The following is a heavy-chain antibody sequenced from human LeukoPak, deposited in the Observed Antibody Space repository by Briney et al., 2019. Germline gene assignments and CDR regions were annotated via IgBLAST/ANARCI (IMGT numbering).Heavy chain of an antibody. CDR2: IYSGGST. J-gene: IGHJ4*02. CDR3: ARDSSGPFDY. V-gene: IGHV3-66*01. Sequence: PGGSLRLSCAASGFTVSSNYMNWVRQAPGKGLEWVSVIYSGGSTYYADSVKGRFSISRDNSKNTLYLQMNSLRAEDTAVYYCARDSSGPFDYWGQGTLVTVSS. CDR1: GFTVSSNY. D-gene: IGHD3-22*01.